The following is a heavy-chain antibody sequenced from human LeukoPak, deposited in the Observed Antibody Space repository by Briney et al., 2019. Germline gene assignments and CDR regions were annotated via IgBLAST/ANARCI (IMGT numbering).Heavy chain of an antibody. V-gene: IGHV5-51*01. J-gene: IGHJ3*02. CDR3: GRIPAAGSLKGSFDI. D-gene: IGHD6-13*01. CDR2: IYPGDSDT. Sequence: GESLKISCKSSGYSFTSNWIGWVRQMPGKRLEWMGIIYPGDSDTTYSPSFQGQVTISADKSISTAYLQWSSLKASDSAMYYCGRIPAAGSLKGSFDIWGQGTMVTVSS. CDR1: GYSFTSNW.